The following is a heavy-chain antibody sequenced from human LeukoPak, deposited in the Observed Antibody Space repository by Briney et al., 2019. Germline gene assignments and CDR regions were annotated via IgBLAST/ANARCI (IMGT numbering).Heavy chain of an antibody. J-gene: IGHJ4*02. Sequence: GGSLRLSCAASGFTFSSYAMSWVRQAPGKGLEWVSAISGSGGSTYYADSVKGRFTISRDNSKNTLYLQMNSLRAEDTAVYYCAKDPLLWFGELLRDYWGQGTLVTVSS. CDR3: AKDPLLWFGELLRDY. D-gene: IGHD3-10*01. CDR1: GFTFSSYA. V-gene: IGHV3-23*01. CDR2: ISGSGGST.